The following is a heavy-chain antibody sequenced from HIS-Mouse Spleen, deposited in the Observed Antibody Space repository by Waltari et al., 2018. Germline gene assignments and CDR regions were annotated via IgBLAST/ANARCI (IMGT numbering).Heavy chain of an antibody. Sequence: QVQLVQSGAEVKKPGASVKVSCKASGYTFTSYDINWVRPATGQGLEWMGWMNPNSGNTGYAQKFQGRVTMTRNTSISTAYMELSSLRSEDTAVYYCARGVGSSWYYYYYGMDVWGQGTTVTVSS. V-gene: IGHV1-8*01. CDR3: ARGVGSSWYYYYYGMDV. CDR2: MNPNSGNT. CDR1: GYTFTSYD. J-gene: IGHJ6*02. D-gene: IGHD6-13*01.